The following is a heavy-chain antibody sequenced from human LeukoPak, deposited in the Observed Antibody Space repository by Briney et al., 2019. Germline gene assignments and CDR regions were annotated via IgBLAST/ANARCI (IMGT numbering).Heavy chain of an antibody. CDR3: ARGVRGVSLYYYYYYMDV. J-gene: IGHJ6*03. V-gene: IGHV1-69*06. CDR1: GGTFSSYA. CDR2: IIPIFGTA. Sequence: ASVKVSCKASGGTFSSYAISWVRQAPGQGLEWMGGIIPIFGTANYAQKFQGRVTITADKSTSTAYMELSSLRSEDTAVYYCARGVRGVSLYYYYYYMDVWGKGTTVTVSS. D-gene: IGHD3-10*01.